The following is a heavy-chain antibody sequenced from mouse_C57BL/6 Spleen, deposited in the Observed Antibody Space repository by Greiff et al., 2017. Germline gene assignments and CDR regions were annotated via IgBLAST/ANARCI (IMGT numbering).Heavy chain of an antibody. J-gene: IGHJ3*01. CDR3: ARKFAY. V-gene: IGHV1-55*01. CDR2: IYPGSGST. CDR1: GYTFTSYW. Sequence: VQLQQPGAELVKPGASVKMSCKASGYTFTSYWITWVKPRPGQGLEWIGDIYPGSGSTNYNEKFKSKATLSVDTSSSTAYMQRSSLTSEYSAVYDCARKFAYWGQGTLVTVSA.